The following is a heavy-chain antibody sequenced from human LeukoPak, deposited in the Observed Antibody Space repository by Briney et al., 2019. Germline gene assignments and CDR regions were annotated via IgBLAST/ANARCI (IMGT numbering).Heavy chain of an antibody. J-gene: IGHJ4*02. V-gene: IGHV4-31*03. CDR2: IYYSGST. CDR3: AREAKKEYQLRSHFDY. CDR1: GGSISSGGYY. Sequence: PSQTLSLTCTVSGGSISSGGYYWSWIRQHPGKGLEWIGYIYYSGSTYYNPSLKSRVTISVDTSKNQFSLKLSSVTAADTAVYYCAREAKKEYQLRSHFDYWGQGTLVTVSS. D-gene: IGHD2-2*01.